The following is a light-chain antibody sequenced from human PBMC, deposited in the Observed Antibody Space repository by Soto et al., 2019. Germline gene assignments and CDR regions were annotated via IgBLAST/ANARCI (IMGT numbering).Light chain of an antibody. CDR3: QQLNSYPL. CDR1: QSITTW. J-gene: IGKJ4*01. V-gene: IGKV1-5*01. CDR2: DVS. Sequence: DIQMTQSPSTVSAYVGDSVTITCRASQSITTWLAWYQQRPGEAPKLLIYDVSSLQSGVPSRFSGSGSGTEFTLTISSLQPDDFATYYCQQLNSYPLFGGGTKVDIK.